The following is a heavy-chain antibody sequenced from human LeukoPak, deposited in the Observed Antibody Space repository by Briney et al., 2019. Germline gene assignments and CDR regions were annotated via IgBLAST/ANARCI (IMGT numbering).Heavy chain of an antibody. D-gene: IGHD1-26*01. J-gene: IGHJ4*02. CDR1: GFAFSSYW. V-gene: IGHV3-74*01. Sequence: GGSLRLSCAASGFAFSSYWMHWVRQAPGKGLVWVSRINSDGSDTSYADSVKGRFTISRDNDKNTLYLQMNSLRGEDTAVYYCASGVSASYGCGDYWGQGTLVTVSS. CDR2: INSDGSDT. CDR3: ASGVSASYGCGDY.